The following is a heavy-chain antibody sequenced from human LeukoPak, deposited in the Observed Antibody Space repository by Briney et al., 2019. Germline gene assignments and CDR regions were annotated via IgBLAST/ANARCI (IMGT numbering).Heavy chain of an antibody. D-gene: IGHD6-19*01. Sequence: SETLSLTCTVSGVSGGSISSTTYYWDWIRQPPGKGLEWIGSIYYSGSTYYNPSVKSRVTISVDTSKNQLSLKLSSVTAADTAVYYCARTYSSGWYRYFDYWGQGTLVTVSS. CDR2: IYYSGST. CDR1: GGSISSTTYY. CDR3: ARTYSSGWYRYFDY. J-gene: IGHJ4*02. V-gene: IGHV4-39*07.